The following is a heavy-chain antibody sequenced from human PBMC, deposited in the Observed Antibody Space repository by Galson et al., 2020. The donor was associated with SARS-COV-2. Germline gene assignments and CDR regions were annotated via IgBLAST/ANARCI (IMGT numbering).Heavy chain of an antibody. D-gene: IGHD3-9*01. CDR3: ARHYGLVKNYYYYYGRDV. CDR2: IIDRVTTT. J-gene: IGHJ6*02. Sequence: GGSLRLSCAASGFRFSNFYMYWVRQPPGKGLEWIAHIIDRVTTTNYAESAQGRYTISRDNAKNSLYLQMNCLRADDTAVYYCARHYGLVKNYYYYYGRDVWGQGTKVTVSS. CDR1: GFRFSNFY. V-gene: IGHV3-11*01.